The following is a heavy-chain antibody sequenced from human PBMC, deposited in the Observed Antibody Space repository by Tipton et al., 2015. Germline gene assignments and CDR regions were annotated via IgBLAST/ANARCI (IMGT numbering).Heavy chain of an antibody. J-gene: IGHJ4*02. CDR2: IYSAGST. V-gene: IGHV3-53*01. D-gene: IGHD3-10*01. Sequence: GSLRLSCAASGFTFSDYYMAWVRQAPGKGLEWVSVIYSAGSTYYADSVKGRFTISRDNSQNTLSLQIYSLRAEDTAVYYCARSHYGSGRYDYWGQGTLVTVSS. CDR1: GFTFSDYY. CDR3: ARSHYGSGRYDY.